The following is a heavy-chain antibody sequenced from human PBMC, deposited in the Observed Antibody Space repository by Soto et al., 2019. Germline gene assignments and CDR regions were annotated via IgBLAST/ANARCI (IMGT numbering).Heavy chain of an antibody. CDR3: ARDIQSVGPRGNDAFDV. Sequence: QVQLVQSGAELKKPGASVNISCTASGFTFTDNLINWVRQAPGQGLEWMGWINPDTGNTRYSETFQGRVTISRHSSASIAYLELSGLKTEDTALYFCARDIQSVGPRGNDAFDVWGQGTMITVSS. CDR2: INPDTGNT. J-gene: IGHJ3*01. D-gene: IGHD3-16*01. CDR1: GFTFTDNL. V-gene: IGHV1-3*01.